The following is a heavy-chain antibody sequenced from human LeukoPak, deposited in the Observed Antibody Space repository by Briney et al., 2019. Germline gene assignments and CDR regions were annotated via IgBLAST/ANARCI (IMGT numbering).Heavy chain of an antibody. Sequence: GASVKVSRKASGYTFTSYGISWVRQAPGQGLEWMGWISAYNGNTNYAQKLQGRVTMTTDTSTSTAYMELRSLRSDDTAVYYCARAPYCSGGSCSYYYYGMDVWGQGTTVTVSS. V-gene: IGHV1-18*01. J-gene: IGHJ6*02. CDR3: ARAPYCSGGSCSYYYYGMDV. D-gene: IGHD2-15*01. CDR2: ISAYNGNT. CDR1: GYTFTSYG.